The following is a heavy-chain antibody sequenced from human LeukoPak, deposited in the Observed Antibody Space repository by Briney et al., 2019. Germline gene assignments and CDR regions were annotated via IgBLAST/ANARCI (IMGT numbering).Heavy chain of an antibody. Sequence: ASVKVSCKASGYTFSNYAMNWVRQAPGQGLEWMGWINTNTGNPTYAQGFTGRFVFSLDTSVSTAYLQISSLKAEDTALYYCARASKWELQENDYWGQGTLVTVSS. V-gene: IGHV7-4-1*02. CDR1: GYTFSNYA. J-gene: IGHJ4*02. CDR3: ARASKWELQENDY. D-gene: IGHD1-26*01. CDR2: INTNTGNP.